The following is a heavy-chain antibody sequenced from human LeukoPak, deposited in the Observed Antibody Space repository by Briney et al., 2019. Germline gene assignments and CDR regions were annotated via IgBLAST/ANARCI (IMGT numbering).Heavy chain of an antibody. CDR2: IIPIFGTA. CDR3: ASSGEYSDILTGYFY. D-gene: IGHD3-9*01. CDR1: GGTFSSYA. J-gene: IGHJ4*02. Sequence: GSSVKVSCKASGGTFSSYAISWVRQAPGQGLEWMGGIIPIFGTANYAQKFQGRVTITTDGSTSTAYMELSSLRSEDTAVYYCASSGEYSDILTGYFYWGQGTLVTVSS. V-gene: IGHV1-69*05.